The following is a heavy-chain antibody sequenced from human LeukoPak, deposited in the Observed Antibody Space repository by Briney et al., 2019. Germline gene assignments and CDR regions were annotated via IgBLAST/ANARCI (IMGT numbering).Heavy chain of an antibody. Sequence: PSGTLSLTCAVSGGSISSSNWWSWVRQPPGKGLEWIGEIYHSGSTNYNPSLKSRVTISVDKSKNQFSLKLSSVTAADTAVYYCARDPSGWPPNAGWFDPWGQGTLVTVSS. J-gene: IGHJ5*02. CDR2: IYHSGST. D-gene: IGHD6-19*01. V-gene: IGHV4-4*02. CDR3: ARDPSGWPPNAGWFDP. CDR1: GGSISSSNW.